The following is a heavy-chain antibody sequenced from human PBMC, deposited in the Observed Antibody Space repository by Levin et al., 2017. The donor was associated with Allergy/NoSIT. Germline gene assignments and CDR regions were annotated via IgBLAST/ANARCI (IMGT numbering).Heavy chain of an antibody. CDR1: GFTFSSYW. CDR2: IKQDGSEK. V-gene: IGHV3-7*01. D-gene: IGHD6-13*01. CDR3: ARYSAAAGTDYYYYGMDV. Sequence: GGSLRLSCAASGFTFSSYWMSWVRQAPGKGLEWVANIKQDGSEKYYVDSVKGRFTISRDNAKNSLYLQMNSLRAEDTAVYYCARYSAAAGTDYYYYGMDVWGQGTTVTVSS. J-gene: IGHJ6*02.